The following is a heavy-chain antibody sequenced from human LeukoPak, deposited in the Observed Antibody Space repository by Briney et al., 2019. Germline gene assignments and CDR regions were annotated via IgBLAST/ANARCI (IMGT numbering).Heavy chain of an antibody. V-gene: IGHV4-31*03. CDR2: IYYSGST. Sequence: NPSETLSLTCTVSGGSISSSSYSWGWIRQHPGKGLEWIGYIYYSGSTYYNPSLKGRVTISVDTSKNQFSLKLSSVTAADTAVYYCARDRVSGAFDIWGQGTMVTVSS. CDR3: ARDRVSGAFDI. D-gene: IGHD6-6*01. J-gene: IGHJ3*02. CDR1: GGSISSSSYS.